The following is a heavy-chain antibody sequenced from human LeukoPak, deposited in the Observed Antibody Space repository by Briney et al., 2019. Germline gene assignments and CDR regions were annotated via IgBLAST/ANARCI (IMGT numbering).Heavy chain of an antibody. J-gene: IGHJ4*02. Sequence: GGSLRLSCAASGFTFSSYAMSWVRQAPGKGLEWVSAISGSGGSTYYADSVKGRFTISRDNSKNTLYLQMNSLSAEDTAVYYCAKGFDFWSGRFDYWGQGTLVTVSS. V-gene: IGHV3-23*01. CDR1: GFTFSSYA. CDR3: AKGFDFWSGRFDY. D-gene: IGHD3-3*01. CDR2: ISGSGGST.